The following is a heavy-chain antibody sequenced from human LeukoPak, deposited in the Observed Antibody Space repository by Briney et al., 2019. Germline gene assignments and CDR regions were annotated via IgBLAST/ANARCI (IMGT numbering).Heavy chain of an antibody. V-gene: IGHV4-34*01. Sequence: SETLSLTCAVYGGSCSGYYWSWIRQPPGKGLEWIGEINHSGSTNYNPSLKSRVTISVDTSKNQFSLKLSSVTAADTAVYYCARGPGYCSSTSCYRFDPWGQGTLVTVSS. CDR3: ARGPGYCSSTSCYRFDP. J-gene: IGHJ5*02. D-gene: IGHD2-2*01. CDR1: GGSCSGYY. CDR2: INHSGST.